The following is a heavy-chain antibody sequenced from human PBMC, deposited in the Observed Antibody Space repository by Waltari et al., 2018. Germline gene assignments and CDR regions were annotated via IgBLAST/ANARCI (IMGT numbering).Heavy chain of an antibody. CDR3: ATFKGDH. CDR1: GIRFSTTS. J-gene: IGHJ4*02. D-gene: IGHD3-3*02. Sequence: EVQLLESGGGLIQPGGSLRLSCAASGIRFSTTSMTWVRQVPGKGLEWVSSISGAGTGAYYADSIKGRFTISRDNSRNTLSLQMNSLRAEDTALYYCATFKGDHWGQGTLVTVSS. V-gene: IGHV3-23*01. CDR2: ISGAGTGA.